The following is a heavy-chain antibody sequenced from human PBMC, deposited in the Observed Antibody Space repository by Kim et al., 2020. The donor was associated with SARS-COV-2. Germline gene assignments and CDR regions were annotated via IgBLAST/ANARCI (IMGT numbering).Heavy chain of an antibody. CDR1: GGSFSGYY. CDR2: INHSGST. V-gene: IGHV4-34*01. CDR3: ARIRYCSGGSCSNPFDY. D-gene: IGHD2-15*01. J-gene: IGHJ4*02. Sequence: SETLSLTCAVYGGSFSGYYWSWIRQPPGKGLEWIGEINHSGSTNYNPSLKSRVTISVDTSKNQFSLKLSSVTAADTAVYYCARIRYCSGGSCSNPFDYWGQGTLVTVSS.